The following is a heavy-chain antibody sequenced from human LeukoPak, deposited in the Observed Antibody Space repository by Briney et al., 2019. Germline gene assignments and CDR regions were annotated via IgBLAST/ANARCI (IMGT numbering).Heavy chain of an antibody. D-gene: IGHD1-14*01. V-gene: IGHV3-7*01. Sequence: PGGSLRLSCAASGFTFSDHYIDWVRQAPGKGLEWVANIKQDGSEKYYVDSVKGRFTISRDNAKNSLYLQMNSLRAEDTAVFYCCGAGYNQQPFWGQGTLVTVSS. J-gene: IGHJ4*02. CDR2: IKQDGSEK. CDR3: CGAGYNQQPF. CDR1: GFTFSDHY.